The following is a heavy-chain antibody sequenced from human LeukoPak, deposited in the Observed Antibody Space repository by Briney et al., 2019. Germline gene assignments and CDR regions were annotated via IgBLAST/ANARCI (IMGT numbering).Heavy chain of an antibody. D-gene: IGHD3-22*01. V-gene: IGHV4-34*01. CDR2: INHSGST. CDR1: GGSFSGYY. Sequence: SETLSLTCTVYGGSFSGYYWSWIRQPPGKGLEWIGEINHSGSTNYNPSLKSRVTISVDTSKNQFSLKLSSVTAADTAVYYCARWNTYYCDSSGYYKNRYYYGMDVWGQGTTVTVSS. CDR3: ARWNTYYCDSSGYYKNRYYYGMDV. J-gene: IGHJ6*02.